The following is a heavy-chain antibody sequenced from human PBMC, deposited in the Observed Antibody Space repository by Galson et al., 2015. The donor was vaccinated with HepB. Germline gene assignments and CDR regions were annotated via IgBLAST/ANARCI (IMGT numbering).Heavy chain of an antibody. J-gene: IGHJ4*02. Sequence: SLRLSCAASGFTFGDYAMSWVRQAPGKGLEWVGFIRIKAYGETTEYAASVKGRFTISRDDSKSIAYLQMSSLRTEVTALYYCTRVGNDYSNYGAFDYWGQGTLVTVSS. CDR2: IRIKAYGETT. CDR3: TRVGNDYSNYGAFDY. CDR1: GFTFGDYA. D-gene: IGHD4-11*01. V-gene: IGHV3-49*04.